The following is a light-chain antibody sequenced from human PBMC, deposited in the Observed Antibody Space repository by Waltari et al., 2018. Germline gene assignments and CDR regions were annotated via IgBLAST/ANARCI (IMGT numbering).Light chain of an antibody. J-gene: IGLJ2*01. V-gene: IGLV2-14*01. CDR1: SSDVGGYNY. CDR3: SSYTNSSVV. Sequence: QSALTQPASVSGSPGQSITISCTGTSSDVGGYNYVSWYQRHPGKAPKLMSYDVSNRPSGVSHRFSGSKTVNEASLTISGLQAEDGADYYCSSYTNSSVVFGGGTKLTVL. CDR2: DVS.